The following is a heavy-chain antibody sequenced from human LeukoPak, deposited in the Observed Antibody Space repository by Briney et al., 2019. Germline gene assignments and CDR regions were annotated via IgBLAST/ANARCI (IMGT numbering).Heavy chain of an antibody. J-gene: IGHJ4*02. V-gene: IGHV1-69*13. Sequence: ASVKVSCKASGGAFSSYAISWVRQAPGQGLEWMGGIIPIFGTANYAQKFQGRVTITADESTSTAYMELSSLRSEDTAVYYCAASGYSYGRYYFDYWGQGTLVTVFS. CDR1: GGAFSSYA. CDR2: IIPIFGTA. CDR3: AASGYSYGRYYFDY. D-gene: IGHD5-18*01.